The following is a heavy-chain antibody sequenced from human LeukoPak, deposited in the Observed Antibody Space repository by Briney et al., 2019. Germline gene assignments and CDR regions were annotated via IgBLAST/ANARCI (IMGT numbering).Heavy chain of an antibody. CDR3: AREITVTRPFDY. CDR2: NSASGST. V-gene: IGHV4-4*07. Sequence: SETLSLTCTVSNGSISIYYWSSVRQPAGKGLEWIGRNSASGSTNYNPSLKSRVTMSLDTSKNQFSLKLSSVTAADTAVYYCAREITVTRPFDYWGPGTLVTVSS. CDR1: NGSISIYY. D-gene: IGHD4-17*01. J-gene: IGHJ4*02.